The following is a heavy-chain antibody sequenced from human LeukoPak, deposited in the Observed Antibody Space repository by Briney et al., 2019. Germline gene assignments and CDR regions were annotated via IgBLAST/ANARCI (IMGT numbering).Heavy chain of an antibody. J-gene: IGHJ3*02. CDR1: GFTVSSNY. CDR2: ISSSSSTI. Sequence: GGSLRLSCAASGFTVSSNYMSWVRRAPGKGLEWVSYISSSSSTIYYADSVKGRFTISRDNAKNSLYLQMNSLRAEDTAVYYCARDSPPDIWGQGTMVTVSS. V-gene: IGHV3-48*01. CDR3: ARDSPPDI.